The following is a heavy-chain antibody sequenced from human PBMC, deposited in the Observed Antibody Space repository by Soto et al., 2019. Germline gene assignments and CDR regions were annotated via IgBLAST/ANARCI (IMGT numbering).Heavy chain of an antibody. V-gene: IGHV3-72*01. CDR3: ARVRRSGYDY. CDR1: GFTFSDHY. J-gene: IGHJ4*02. CDR2: IRNKANSYTT. D-gene: IGHD3-3*01. Sequence: EVQLVESGGGLVQPGGSLRLSCAASGFTFSDHYIDWVRQAPGKGLEWVGRIRNKANSYTTEYAASVKGRFTISRDDSENSLYLQMKSLKTEDTAVYYCARVRRSGYDYWGQGTLVTVSS.